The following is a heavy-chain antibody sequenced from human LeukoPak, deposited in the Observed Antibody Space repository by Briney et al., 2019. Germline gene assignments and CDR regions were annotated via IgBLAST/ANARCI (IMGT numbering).Heavy chain of an antibody. CDR1: GFTFSSYA. V-gene: IGHV3-23*01. D-gene: IGHD6-19*01. CDR3: AKGVWGSGWYGIDY. CDR2: ISGSGGST. Sequence: GGSLGLSCAASGFTFSSYAMSWVRQAPGKGLEWVSAISGSGGSTYYADSVKGRFTISRDNSKNTLYLQMNSLRAEVTAVYYCAKGVWGSGWYGIDYWGQGTLVTVSS. J-gene: IGHJ4*02.